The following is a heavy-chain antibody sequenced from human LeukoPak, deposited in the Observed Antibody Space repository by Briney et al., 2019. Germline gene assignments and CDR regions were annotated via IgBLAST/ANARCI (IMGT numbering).Heavy chain of an antibody. CDR1: GVSISSYY. J-gene: IGHJ4*02. V-gene: IGHV4-4*07. CDR2: IYTSGST. D-gene: IGHD3-22*01. Sequence: SETLSLTCTVSGVSISSYYWSWIRQPAGKGLEWIGRIYTSGSTNYNPSLKSRVTMSVDTSKNQFSLKLSSVTAADTAVYYCARDSYYYDSSGYRGFDYWGQGTLVTVSS. CDR3: ARDSYYYDSSGYRGFDY.